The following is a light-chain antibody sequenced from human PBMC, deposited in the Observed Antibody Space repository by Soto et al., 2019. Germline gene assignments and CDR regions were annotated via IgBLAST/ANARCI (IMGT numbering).Light chain of an antibody. CDR3: QQYGSSPRT. CDR1: QSVSSSY. CDR2: GAS. Sequence: EIVLTQSPGTLSLSPGERATLSCRASQSVSSSYLVWYQQKPGQAPRLLIYGASSRAIGIPDRFSGSGSGTDFTLTISRLEPEDFAVYYCQQYGSSPRTFGQGTKVAIK. J-gene: IGKJ1*01. V-gene: IGKV3-20*01.